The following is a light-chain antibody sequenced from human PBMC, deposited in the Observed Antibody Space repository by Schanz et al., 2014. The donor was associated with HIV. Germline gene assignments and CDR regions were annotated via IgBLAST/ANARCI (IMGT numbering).Light chain of an antibody. J-gene: IGKJ1*01. CDR1: QSVGSD. CDR2: GAS. Sequence: ELVMTQSPATLSVSPGERATLSCRASQSVGSDLAWYQHKPGQAPRLLIYGASSRATGIPDRFSGSGSGTDFTLTISRLEPEDFAVYYCHQFGRLPWTFGQGTKVEIK. CDR3: HQFGRLPWT. V-gene: IGKV3-20*01.